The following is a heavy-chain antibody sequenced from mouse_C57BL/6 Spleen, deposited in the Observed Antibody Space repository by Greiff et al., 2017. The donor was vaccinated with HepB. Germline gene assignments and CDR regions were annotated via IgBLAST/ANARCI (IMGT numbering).Heavy chain of an antibody. Sequence: VQLQQSDAELVKPGASVKISCKVSGYTFTDHTIHWMKQRPEQGLEWIGYIYPRDGSTKYNEKFKGKATLTADKSSSTAYMQLNSLTSEDSAVYFCAYYDYDEGAYYAMDYWGQGTSVTVSS. CDR1: GYTFTDHT. CDR2: IYPRDGST. D-gene: IGHD2-4*01. J-gene: IGHJ4*01. CDR3: AYYDYDEGAYYAMDY. V-gene: IGHV1-78*01.